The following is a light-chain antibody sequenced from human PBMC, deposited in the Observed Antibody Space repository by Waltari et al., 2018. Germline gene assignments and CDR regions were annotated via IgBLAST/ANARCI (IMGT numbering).Light chain of an antibody. V-gene: IGKV2-30*01. J-gene: IGKJ1*01. CDR1: SLCFSVGNTS. Sequence: SLCFSVGNTSLSWFPQRPGQSPRRLICKVSNRESGVPDRFIGSGSGTDFTLKISRVESEDVVIYYCMQGTHWPPWTFGQGTKVEI. CDR2: KVS. CDR3: MQGTHWPPWT.